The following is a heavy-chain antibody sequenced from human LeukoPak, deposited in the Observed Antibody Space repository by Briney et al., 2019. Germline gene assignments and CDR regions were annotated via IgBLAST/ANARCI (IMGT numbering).Heavy chain of an antibody. D-gene: IGHD3-10*01. CDR1: GFTFSSYA. CDR3: AKVGEKVRGVIGRITNYYFDY. CDR2: ISGSGGST. J-gene: IGHJ4*02. Sequence: GGSLRLSCAASGFTFSSYAMSWVRQAPGKGLEWVSAISGSGGSTYYADSVMGRFTISRDNSKNTLYLQMNSLRAEDTAVYYCAKVGEKVRGVIGRITNYYFDYWGQGTLVTVSS. V-gene: IGHV3-23*01.